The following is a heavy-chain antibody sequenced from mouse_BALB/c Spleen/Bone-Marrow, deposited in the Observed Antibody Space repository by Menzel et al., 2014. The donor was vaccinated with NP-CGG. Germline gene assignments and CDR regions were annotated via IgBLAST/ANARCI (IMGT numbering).Heavy chain of an antibody. D-gene: IGHD1-2*01. CDR2: IDPYDSIT. CDR3: SRGLLGLDY. J-gene: IGHJ2*01. CDR1: GYTLPSFR. Sequence: QVQLQHPGAELVRPGPSGNLSGRASGYTLPSFRMNGVRQRPDKGLEGIGRIDPYDSITHYNRIFKDKAILTVDKSSSTAYMQLSSLTSEDSAVYYCSRGLLGLDYWGQGTTLTVSS. V-gene: IGHV1-52*01.